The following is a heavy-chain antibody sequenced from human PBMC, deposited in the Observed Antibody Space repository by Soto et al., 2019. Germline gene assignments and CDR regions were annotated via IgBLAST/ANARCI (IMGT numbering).Heavy chain of an antibody. J-gene: IGHJ6*04. V-gene: IGHV1-3*01. CDR3: AKEKPSYGMDV. Sequence: ASVKVSCKASGYTFTSYAMHWVRQAPGQRLEWMGWINAGNGNTKYSQKFQGRVTMTRNTSISTAYMELSSLRSEDTAVYYCAKEKPSYGMDVWGKGTTVTV. CDR1: GYTFTSYA. CDR2: INAGNGNT.